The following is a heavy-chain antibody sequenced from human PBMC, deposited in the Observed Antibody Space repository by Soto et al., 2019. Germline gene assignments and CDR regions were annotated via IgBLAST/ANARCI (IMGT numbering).Heavy chain of an antibody. CDR1: GGTFSTYV. J-gene: IGHJ6*02. V-gene: IGHV1-69*06. CDR2: VIPMSGSS. Sequence: QVQLVQSGAEVKKPGSSVKVSCKASGGTFSTYVISWVRQAPGQGLEWMGRVIPMSGSSNYAHKFQGRVTITADKDTSIAYMEVRSLRSEDTAVYYCARGRPRSGPPFYYYGLDVWGQGTTVIVSS. CDR3: ARGRPRSGPPFYYYGLDV. D-gene: IGHD1-26*01.